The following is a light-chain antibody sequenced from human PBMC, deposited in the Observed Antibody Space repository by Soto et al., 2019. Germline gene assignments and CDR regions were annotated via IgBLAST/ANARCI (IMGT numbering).Light chain of an antibody. Sequence: IGVTHSPGTLSFSPVERATLSSRASQSISSNLAWYQQKPGQTPSLLIYGASTRATGIPARFSGSGSGTEFTLAISSLQSEDFAVYYCQQYNNWPRTFGQGTKVDI. CDR1: QSISSN. V-gene: IGKV3-15*01. J-gene: IGKJ1*01. CDR3: QQYNNWPRT. CDR2: GAS.